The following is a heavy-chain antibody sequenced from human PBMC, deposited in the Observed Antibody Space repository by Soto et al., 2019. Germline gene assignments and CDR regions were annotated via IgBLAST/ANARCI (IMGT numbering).Heavy chain of an antibody. CDR3: AREYSSSATHHKFYYYYYYGMDV. J-gene: IGHJ6*02. V-gene: IGHV3-30-3*01. D-gene: IGHD6-6*01. Sequence: QVQLVESGGGVVQPGRSLRLSCAASGFTFSSYAMHWVRQPPGKGLEWVAVISYDGSNKYYADSVKGRFTSSRDNSKNTLYLQMNSLRAEDTAVYYCAREYSSSATHHKFYYYYYYGMDVWGQGSTVTVSS. CDR2: ISYDGSNK. CDR1: GFTFSSYA.